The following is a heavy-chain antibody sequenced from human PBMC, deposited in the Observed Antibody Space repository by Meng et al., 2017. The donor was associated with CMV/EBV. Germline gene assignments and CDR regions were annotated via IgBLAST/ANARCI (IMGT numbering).Heavy chain of an antibody. V-gene: IGHV4-34*01. J-gene: IGHJ4*02. CDR1: GGSFSGYS. CDR3: ARGAPGY. CDR2: IKDTGTT. Sequence: SETLSLTFAVYGGSFSGYSWTWIRQSPAKGLEWIGNIKDTGTTNYNPSLKSRVSILVDTSKNQFSLKLKSVTGADTAIYYCARGAPGYWGQGTLVTVSS.